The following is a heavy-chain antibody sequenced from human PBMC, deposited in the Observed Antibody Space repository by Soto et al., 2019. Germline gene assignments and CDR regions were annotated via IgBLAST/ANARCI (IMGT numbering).Heavy chain of an antibody. CDR3: ARRGLTYYYDSSGDIPRDYYGMDV. CDR1: GGSISSYY. Sequence: SETLSLTCTVSGGSISSYYWSWIRQPPGKGLEWIGYIYYSGSTNYNPSLKSRVTISVDTSKNQFSLKLSSVTAADTAVYYCARRGLTYYYDSSGDIPRDYYGMDVWGPAITLTGSS. D-gene: IGHD3-22*01. J-gene: IGHJ6*02. CDR2: IYYSGST. V-gene: IGHV4-59*01.